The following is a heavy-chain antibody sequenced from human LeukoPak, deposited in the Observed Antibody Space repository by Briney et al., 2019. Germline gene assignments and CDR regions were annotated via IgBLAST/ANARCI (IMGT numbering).Heavy chain of an antibody. Sequence: GGSLRLSCGASGFTVSENAMAWVRQAPGKGPEWVSGLGSDGRTHYRDSVKGRFTISRDNSKNTIYLQMNSLRVKDTALYYCAKDILGWTFDSWGPGTLVTVSP. CDR1: GFTVSENA. V-gene: IGHV3-23*01. CDR3: AKDILGWTFDS. D-gene: IGHD2-15*01. J-gene: IGHJ4*02. CDR2: LGSDGRT.